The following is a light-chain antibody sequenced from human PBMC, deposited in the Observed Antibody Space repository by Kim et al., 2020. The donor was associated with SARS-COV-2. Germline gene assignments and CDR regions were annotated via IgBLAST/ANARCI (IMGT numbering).Light chain of an antibody. V-gene: IGKV1-39*01. Sequence: DIQMTQSPSSLSASVGDRITITCRASQDIDTYLNWYQQKPGEAPKVLIYATSSLQTGVPSRFSSRGSGTGFTLTISSLQPEDFATYYCQQSYRTPRTFGQGTKVDIK. CDR1: QDIDTY. CDR2: ATS. J-gene: IGKJ1*01. CDR3: QQSYRTPRT.